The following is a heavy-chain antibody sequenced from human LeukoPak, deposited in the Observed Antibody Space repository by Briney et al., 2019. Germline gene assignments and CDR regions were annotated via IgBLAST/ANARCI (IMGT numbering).Heavy chain of an antibody. CDR1: GFSLNTSGMR. CDR3: ARGGGATAVDY. Sequence: SGPTLVNPTQTLTLTCTFSGFSLNTSGMRVSWIRQPPGKALEWLARIDWDDDKFYNTSLKTRLTISKDTSKNQVVLTMTNMDPVDTATYYCARGGGATAVDYWGQGTLVTVSS. D-gene: IGHD1-26*01. V-gene: IGHV2-70*04. J-gene: IGHJ4*02. CDR2: IDWDDDK.